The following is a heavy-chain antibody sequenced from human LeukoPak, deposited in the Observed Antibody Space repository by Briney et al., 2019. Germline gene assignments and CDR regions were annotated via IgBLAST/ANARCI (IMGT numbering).Heavy chain of an antibody. CDR1: GFTFSSYA. V-gene: IGHV3-30-3*01. J-gene: IGHJ6*02. Sequence: GGSLRLSCAASGFTFSSYAMHWVRQAPGKGLEWVAVISYDGSNKYYADSVKGRFTISRDNSKNTLYLQMNSLRAEDTAVYYCARDLIAAAGSGMDVWGQGTTVTVSS. CDR2: ISYDGSNK. D-gene: IGHD6-13*01. CDR3: ARDLIAAAGSGMDV.